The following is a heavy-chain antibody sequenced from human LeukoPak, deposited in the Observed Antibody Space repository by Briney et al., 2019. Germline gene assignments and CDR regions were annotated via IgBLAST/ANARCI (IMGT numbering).Heavy chain of an antibody. J-gene: IGHJ3*02. CDR3: AKDAQWLSRGGAFDI. Sequence: GGSLRLSCAASGFTFDDYAMHWVRQAPGKGLEWVSGISWNSGSIGYADSVKGRSTISRDNAKNSLYLQMNSLRAEDTALYYCAKDAQWLSRGGAFDIWGQGTMVTVSS. CDR1: GFTFDDYA. D-gene: IGHD6-19*01. V-gene: IGHV3-9*01. CDR2: ISWNSGSI.